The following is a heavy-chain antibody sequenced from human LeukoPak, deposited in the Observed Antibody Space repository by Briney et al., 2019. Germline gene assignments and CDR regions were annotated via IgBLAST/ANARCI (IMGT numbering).Heavy chain of an antibody. CDR2: IIPIFGTA. CDR3: AREDVGAAAGNNPDY. V-gene: IGHV1-69*05. CDR1: GGTFSSYA. Sequence: SVKVSCKASGGTFSSYAISWVRQAPGQGLEWMGRIIPIFGTANYAQKFQGRITITTDESTSTAYMELSSLRSEDTAVYYCAREDVGAAAGNNPDYWGQGTLVTVSS. J-gene: IGHJ4*02. D-gene: IGHD6-13*01.